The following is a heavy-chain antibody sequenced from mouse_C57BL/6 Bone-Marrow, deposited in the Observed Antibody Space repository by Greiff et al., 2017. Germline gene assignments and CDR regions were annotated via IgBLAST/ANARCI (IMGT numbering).Heavy chain of an antibody. V-gene: IGHV5-6*01. CDR1: GFTFSSYG. CDR3: ARLPITTVVGFDV. Sequence: EVQGVESGGDLVKPGGSLKLSCAASGFTFSSYGLSWVRQTPDKRLEWVATISSGGSYTYYPDSVKGRFTISRDNAKNTLYLQMSSLKSEDTAMYYCARLPITTVVGFDVWGQGTTLTVSS. CDR2: ISSGGSYT. J-gene: IGHJ2*01. D-gene: IGHD1-1*01.